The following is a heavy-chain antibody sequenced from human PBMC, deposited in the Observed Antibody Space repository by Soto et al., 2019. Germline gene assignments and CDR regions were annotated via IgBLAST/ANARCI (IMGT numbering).Heavy chain of an antibody. CDR2: IDSSGEK. J-gene: IGHJ5*02. CDR1: GLSITDSEMG. Sequence: QVTLKESGPVLVKHTETLTLRCTVSGLSITDSEMGVSRIRQPPGQPLEWLAHIDSSGEKSYRTFLKSRLAISKDTSKSQIVLTMTNMDPADTATYYCARIHLAVAVSPWFDPWGQGIPVTVSS. V-gene: IGHV2-26*01. CDR3: ARIHLAVAVSPWFDP. D-gene: IGHD6-19*01.